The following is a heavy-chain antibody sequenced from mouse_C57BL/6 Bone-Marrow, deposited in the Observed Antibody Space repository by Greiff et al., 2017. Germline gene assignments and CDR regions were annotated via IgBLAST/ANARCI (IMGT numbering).Heavy chain of an antibody. CDR1: GYTFTSYW. Sequence: QVQLQQPGAELVKPGASVKLSCKASGYTFTSYWMHWVKQRPGQGLEWIGMIHPNSGSTNYNEKFKSKATLTVDKSSSTAYMQLSSLTSEDSAVYYCARMARVTTRYYAMDYWGQGTSVTVSS. CDR2: IHPNSGST. CDR3: ARMARVTTRYYAMDY. J-gene: IGHJ4*01. D-gene: IGHD2-5*01. V-gene: IGHV1-64*01.